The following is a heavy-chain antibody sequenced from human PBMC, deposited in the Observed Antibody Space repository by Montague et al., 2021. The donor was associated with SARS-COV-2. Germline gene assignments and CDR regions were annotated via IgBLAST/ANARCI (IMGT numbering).Heavy chain of an antibody. V-gene: IGHV4-34*01. CDR1: GGSFSGYY. Sequence: SETLSLTCAVYGGSFSGYYWSWIRQPPGKGLEWIGEINHSGSTNYNPSLKSRVTISVDTSKNQFSLKLSSVTAADTAVYYCARGRRILLWFGELLSGGDYYGRDVWGQGTRVTVSS. CDR2: INHSGST. D-gene: IGHD3-10*01. J-gene: IGHJ6*02. CDR3: ARGRRILLWFGELLSGGDYYGRDV.